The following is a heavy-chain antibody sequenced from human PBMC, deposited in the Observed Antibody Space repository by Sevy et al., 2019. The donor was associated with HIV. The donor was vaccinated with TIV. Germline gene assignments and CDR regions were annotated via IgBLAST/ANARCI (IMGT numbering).Heavy chain of an antibody. D-gene: IGHD2-2*02. J-gene: IGHJ6*02. V-gene: IGHV1-8*01. CDR3: ARLRCCSSTSCYRAGTLRRYNYYNGMDV. CDR1: GYTFTSYD. CDR2: MNPNSGNT. Sequence: ASVKVSCKASGYTFTSYDIKWVRQATGQGLEWMGWMNPNSGNTGYAQKFQGRVTMSRNTSISTAYMELSSLRSEETAVYYCARLRCCSSTSCYRAGTLRRYNYYNGMDVWGQGTTVTVSS.